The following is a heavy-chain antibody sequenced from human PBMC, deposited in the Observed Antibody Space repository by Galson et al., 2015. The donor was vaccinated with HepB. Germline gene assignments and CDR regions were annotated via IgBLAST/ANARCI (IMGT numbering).Heavy chain of an antibody. CDR3: AKDRGIAAAGTGWFDP. J-gene: IGHJ5*02. V-gene: IGHV3-9*01. Sequence: CAASGFTFDDYAMHWVRQAPGKGLEWVSGISWNSGSIGYADSVKGRFTISRDNAKNSLYLQMNSLRAEDTALYYCAKDRGIAAAGTGWFDPWGQGTLVTVSS. D-gene: IGHD6-13*01. CDR2: ISWNSGSI. CDR1: GFTFDDYA.